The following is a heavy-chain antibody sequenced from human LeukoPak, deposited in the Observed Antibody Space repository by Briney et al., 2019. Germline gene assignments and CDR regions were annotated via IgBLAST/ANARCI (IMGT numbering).Heavy chain of an antibody. D-gene: IGHD3-22*01. V-gene: IGHV3-74*01. CDR1: GFTFSSYW. CDR3: ASLGYDSSGYYFDY. J-gene: IGHJ4*02. Sequence: PGGSLRLSCAASGFTFSSYWMHWVREAPGKGLVWVSRINSDGSSTSYADSVKGRFTISRDNAKNTLYLQMNSLRAEDTAVYYCASLGYDSSGYYFDYWGQGTLVTVSS. CDR2: INSDGSST.